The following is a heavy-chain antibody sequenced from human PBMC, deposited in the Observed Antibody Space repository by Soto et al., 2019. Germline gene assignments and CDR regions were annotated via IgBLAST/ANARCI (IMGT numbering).Heavy chain of an antibody. CDR3: AKAFGPHNWLDP. V-gene: IGHV1-18*01. Sequence: QVQLVQSGAEVKKPGASVKVSCKASGYTFSNYGIIWVRQAPGQGLEWMGWISGDNGNTEYAQKLQDRVTMTTDTTTTTADMELRSLRPDHTAVYYCAKAFGPHNWLDPWGQGTLVTVSS. CDR1: GYTFSNYG. J-gene: IGHJ5*02. D-gene: IGHD3-16*01. CDR2: ISGDNGNT.